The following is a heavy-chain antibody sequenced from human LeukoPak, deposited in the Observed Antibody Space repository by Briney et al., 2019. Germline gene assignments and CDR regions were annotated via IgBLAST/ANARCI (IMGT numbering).Heavy chain of an antibody. J-gene: IGHJ4*02. D-gene: IGHD3-10*01. CDR1: GFTFSSYS. CDR3: AKDPRYGSGSYDY. Sequence: PGGSLRLSCAASGFTFSSYSMNWVRQAPGKGLEWVSYISSSSSTIYYADSVKGRFTISRDNSKNTLYLQMNSLRAEDTAVYYCAKDPRYGSGSYDYWGQGTLVTVSS. V-gene: IGHV3-48*01. CDR2: ISSSSSTI.